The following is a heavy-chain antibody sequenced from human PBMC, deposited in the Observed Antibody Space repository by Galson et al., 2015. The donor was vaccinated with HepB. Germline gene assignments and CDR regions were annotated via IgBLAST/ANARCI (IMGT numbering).Heavy chain of an antibody. CDR1: GFAFISYN. CDR2: INKDGNSK. Sequence: SLRLSCAASGFAFISYNMHWARQAPGKGLEWVAFINKDGNSKQYGDSVKGRFTTSRDNAKNSLYLQMNSLRDEDTAVYYCVRDIGGAFYFDYWGQGTLVTVSS. D-gene: IGHD2-15*01. CDR3: VRDIGGAFYFDY. J-gene: IGHJ4*02. V-gene: IGHV3-48*02.